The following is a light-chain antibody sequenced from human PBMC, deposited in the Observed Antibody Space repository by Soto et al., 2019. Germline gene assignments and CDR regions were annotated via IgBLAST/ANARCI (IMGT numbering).Light chain of an antibody. CDR1: QSISNN. Sequence: DIQMTQSPFSLSASVGDRVTITCRASQSISNNLNWYQQKPGKAPKLLIYGASSLQSGVPSRFSGSGSGTDFTLTISSLQPEDFATYYCQQTYSTPVSFGGGTKVEIK. CDR3: QQTYSTPVS. J-gene: IGKJ4*01. CDR2: GAS. V-gene: IGKV1-39*01.